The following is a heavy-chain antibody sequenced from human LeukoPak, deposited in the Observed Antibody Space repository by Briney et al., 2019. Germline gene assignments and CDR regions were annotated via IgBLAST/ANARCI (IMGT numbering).Heavy chain of an antibody. CDR2: IYTSGST. J-gene: IGHJ5*02. D-gene: IGHD6-13*01. Sequence: SETLSLTCTVSGGSISSGSYYWSWIRQPAGKGLEWIGRIYTSGSTNYNPSLKSRVTISVDTSKNQFSLKLSSVTAADTAVYYCARQVAAAGTNNWFDPWGQGTLVTVSS. CDR1: GGSISSGSYY. V-gene: IGHV4-61*02. CDR3: ARQVAAAGTNNWFDP.